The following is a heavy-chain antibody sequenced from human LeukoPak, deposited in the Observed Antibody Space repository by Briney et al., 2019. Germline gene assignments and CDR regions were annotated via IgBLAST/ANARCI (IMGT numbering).Heavy chain of an antibody. CDR1: GFTFDDYA. D-gene: IGHD6-19*01. J-gene: IGHJ4*02. V-gene: IGHV3-9*01. Sequence: GGSLRLSCAASGFTFDDYAMHWVRQAPGKGLEWVSGISWNSGSIGYADSVKGRFTISRDNAKNSLYLQMNSLRAEDTAVYYCARENRYSSGWPFDYWGQGTLVTVSS. CDR3: ARENRYSSGWPFDY. CDR2: ISWNSGSI.